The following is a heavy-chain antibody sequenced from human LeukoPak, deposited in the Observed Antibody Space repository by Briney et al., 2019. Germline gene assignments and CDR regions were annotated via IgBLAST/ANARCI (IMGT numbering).Heavy chain of an antibody. Sequence: EASVKVSCKASGGTFSSYAISWVRQAPGQGLEWMGGIIPIFGTANYAQKFQGRVTITTDESKSTAYMEMSSLRSEDTAVYYCARDSDYYDSSGYYQRGEYFQHWGQGTLVTVSS. D-gene: IGHD3-22*01. CDR2: IIPIFGTA. CDR1: GGTFSSYA. CDR3: ARDSDYYDSSGYYQRGEYFQH. V-gene: IGHV1-69*05. J-gene: IGHJ1*01.